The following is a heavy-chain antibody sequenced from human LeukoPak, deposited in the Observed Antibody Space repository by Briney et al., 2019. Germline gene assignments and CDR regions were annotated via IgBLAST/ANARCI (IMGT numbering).Heavy chain of an antibody. CDR1: GFTFDDYA. V-gene: IGHV3-9*01. CDR2: ISWNSGSI. J-gene: IGHJ4*02. Sequence: GGSLRLSCAASGFTFDDYAMHWVRQAPGKGLEWVSGISWNSGSIGYADSVKGRFTISRDNAKNSLYLQMNSLRAEDTAVYYCAKVLVGATYYRGSFDYWGQGTLVTVSS. CDR3: AKVLVGATYYRGSFDY. D-gene: IGHD1-26*01.